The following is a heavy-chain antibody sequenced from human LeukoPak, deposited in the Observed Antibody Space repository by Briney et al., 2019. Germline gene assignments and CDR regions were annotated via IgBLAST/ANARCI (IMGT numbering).Heavy chain of an antibody. Sequence: GASVKVSCKASGYTFTSYYMHWVREAPGQGLEWMGIINPSGGSTSYAQKFQGRVTMTRDTPTSTVYMELSSLRSEDTAVYYCARVLGYSYNPYYYMDVWGKGTTVTVSS. CDR2: INPSGGST. J-gene: IGHJ6*03. CDR1: GYTFTSYY. CDR3: ARVLGYSYNPYYYMDV. V-gene: IGHV1-46*01. D-gene: IGHD5-18*01.